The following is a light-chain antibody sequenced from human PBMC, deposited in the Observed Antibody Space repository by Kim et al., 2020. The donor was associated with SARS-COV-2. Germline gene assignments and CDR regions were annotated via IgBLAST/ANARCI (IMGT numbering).Light chain of an antibody. CDR3: CSYAGSGTLV. CDR2: ENS. V-gene: IGLV2-23*01. CDR1: NSEVGNYNL. J-gene: IGLJ3*02. Sequence: GQSITISCAGPNSEVGNYNLVSWCQHHPGKAPKLMVFENSNRPLGVSLRFSGSKSGSAASLTISGRQAEDEADYYCCSYAGSGTLVFGGGTKVTVL.